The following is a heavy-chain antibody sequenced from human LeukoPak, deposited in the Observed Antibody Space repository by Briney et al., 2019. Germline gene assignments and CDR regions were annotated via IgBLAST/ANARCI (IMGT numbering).Heavy chain of an antibody. CDR2: ISGSGGST. Sequence: PGGSLRLSCAASGFTVNNAWMSWVRQAPGKGLEWVSAISGSGGSTYYADSVKGRFTISRDNSKNTLYLQMNSLRAEDTAVYYCAKKSVRGVIGGDDYWGQGTLDTVSS. V-gene: IGHV3-23*01. CDR1: GFTVNNAW. D-gene: IGHD3-10*01. CDR3: AKKSVRGVIGGDDY. J-gene: IGHJ4*02.